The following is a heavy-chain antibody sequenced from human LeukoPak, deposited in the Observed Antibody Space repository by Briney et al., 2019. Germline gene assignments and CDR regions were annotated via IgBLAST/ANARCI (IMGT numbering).Heavy chain of an antibody. J-gene: IGHJ4*02. Sequence: ASVKVSCKASGYTFTSYAMHWGRQAPGQRLEWMGWINAGNGNTKYSQKFQGRVTITRDTSASTAYMELSSLRSEDTAVYYCARAVPGRSYFDYWGQGTLVTVSS. D-gene: IGHD6-19*01. V-gene: IGHV1-3*01. CDR3: ARAVPGRSYFDY. CDR2: INAGNGNT. CDR1: GYTFTSYA.